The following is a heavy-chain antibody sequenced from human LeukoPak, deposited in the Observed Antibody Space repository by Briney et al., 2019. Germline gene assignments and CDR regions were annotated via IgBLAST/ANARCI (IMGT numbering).Heavy chain of an antibody. D-gene: IGHD6-6*01. V-gene: IGHV4-34*01. J-gene: IGHJ6*03. CDR1: GGSFSGYY. Sequence: SETLSLTCAVYGGSFSGYYLSWIRQPPGKGLEWIGEINHSGSTNYNPSLKSRVTISVDTSKNQFSLKLSSVTAADTAVYYCASLIAARPGRLTNCYYYYYMDVWGKGTTVTVSS. CDR2: INHSGST. CDR3: ASLIAARPGRLTNCYYYYYMDV.